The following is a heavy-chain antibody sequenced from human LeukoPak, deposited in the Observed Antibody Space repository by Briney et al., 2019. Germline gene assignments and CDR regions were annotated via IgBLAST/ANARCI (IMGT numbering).Heavy chain of an antibody. CDR2: IYWDDER. V-gene: IGHV2-5*02. CDR1: GFSFGTTGVG. D-gene: IGHD3-10*01. Sequence: SGPTLVNPTQTLTLTCTFSGFSFGTTGVGVAWSRRPPGKALEWLALIYWDDERRYSPSLKDRLTITKDTAKNQVVLTMTNMDSVDTATYYCARRQGFADGDGFAPWGQGTLVTVSS. J-gene: IGHJ5*02. CDR3: ARRQGFADGDGFAP.